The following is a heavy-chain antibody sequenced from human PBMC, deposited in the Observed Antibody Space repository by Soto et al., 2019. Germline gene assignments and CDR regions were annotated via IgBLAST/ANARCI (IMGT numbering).Heavy chain of an antibody. V-gene: IGHV4-31*03. CDR3: ARGRPAIVVVTGPRDAFDI. CDR2: IYYSGTT. D-gene: IGHD2-21*02. Sequence: SETLSLTCTVSGGSISNGGYYWSWIRQHPGKGLEWIGYIYYSGTTYYNPSLKRRVTISVDTSKNQFSLKLSSVSAADTALYYCARGRPAIVVVTGPRDAFDIWGQGTMVTGSS. CDR1: GGSISNGGYY. J-gene: IGHJ3*02.